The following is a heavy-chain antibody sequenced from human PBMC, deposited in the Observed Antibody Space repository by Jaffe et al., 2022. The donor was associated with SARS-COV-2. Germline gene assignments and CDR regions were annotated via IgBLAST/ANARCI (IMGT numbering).Heavy chain of an antibody. D-gene: IGHD3-22*01. J-gene: IGHJ4*02. CDR2: IYTSGST. V-gene: IGHV4-61*02. Sequence: QVQLQESGPGLVKPSQTLSLTCTVSGGSISSGSYYWSWIRQPAGKGLEWIGRIYTSGSTNYNPSLKSRVTISVDTSKNQFSLKLSSVTAADTAVYYCAREESGYYPIPYFDYWGQGTLVTVSS. CDR1: GGSISSGSYY. CDR3: AREESGYYPIPYFDY.